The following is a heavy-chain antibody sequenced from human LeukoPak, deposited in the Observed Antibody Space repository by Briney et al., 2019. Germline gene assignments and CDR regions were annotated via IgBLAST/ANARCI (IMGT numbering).Heavy chain of an antibody. D-gene: IGHD2-15*01. J-gene: IGHJ4*02. Sequence: NPSETLSLTCTVSGGSISSYYWSWIRQPPGKGLEWIGYIYYSGSTNYNPSLKSRVTISVDTSRNQFSLKLSSVTAADTAVYFCTRSDYSTYFNYWGPGTLVTVSS. CDR2: IYYSGST. CDR3: TRSDYSTYFNY. V-gene: IGHV4-59*01. CDR1: GGSISSYY.